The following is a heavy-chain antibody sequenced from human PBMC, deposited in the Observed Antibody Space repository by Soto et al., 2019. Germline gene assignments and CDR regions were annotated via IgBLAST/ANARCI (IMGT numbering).Heavy chain of an antibody. V-gene: IGHV4-59*01. J-gene: IGHJ6*02. CDR1: GGSISSYY. Sequence: QVQLQESGPGLVKPSETLSLTCTVSGGSISSYYWSWIRQPPGKGLEWIGYIYYSGSTNYNPSLKSRVTISVDPSKNQFSLKLSSVTAADTAVYYGARVVMYSSSPSLYYYYGMDVWGQGTTVTVSS. D-gene: IGHD6-13*01. CDR3: ARVVMYSSSPSLYYYYGMDV. CDR2: IYYSGST.